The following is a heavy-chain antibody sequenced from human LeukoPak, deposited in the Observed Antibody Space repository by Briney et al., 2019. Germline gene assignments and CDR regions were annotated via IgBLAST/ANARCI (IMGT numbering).Heavy chain of an antibody. D-gene: IGHD2-15*01. J-gene: IGHJ6*02. CDR1: GFTFSSYW. Sequence: GGSLRLSCAASGFTFSSYWMHWVRQAPGKGLVWVSRINSDGSSTSYADSVKGRFTISRDNAKNTLYLQMNSLRAEDTAVYYCARGPPDIVVVDLMDVWGQGTTVTVSS. CDR3: ARGPPDIVVVDLMDV. V-gene: IGHV3-74*01. CDR2: INSDGSST.